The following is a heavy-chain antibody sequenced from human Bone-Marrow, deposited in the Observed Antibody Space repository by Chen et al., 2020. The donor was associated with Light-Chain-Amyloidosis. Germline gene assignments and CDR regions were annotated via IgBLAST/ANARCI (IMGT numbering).Heavy chain of an antibody. CDR3: ATRGQSGYAQSYKGIDV. J-gene: IGHJ6*02. D-gene: IGHD5-12*01. CDR1: GFNFSSFG. V-gene: IGHV3-23*04. CDR2: LSPSGLTT. Sequence: EVQLVESGGGLVQPGGSLRLSCATSGFNFSSFGMSWVRQAPGKGLEWVSTLSPSGLTTFYADSVKGRFTISRDNSMNTLFLQVSSLRAEDTAVYYCATRGQSGYAQSYKGIDVWGQGTTVTVA.